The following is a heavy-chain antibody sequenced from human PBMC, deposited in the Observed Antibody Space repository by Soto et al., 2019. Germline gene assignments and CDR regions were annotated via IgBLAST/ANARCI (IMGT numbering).Heavy chain of an antibody. CDR2: IYPGDSDT. V-gene: IGHV5-51*01. Sequence: PGESLKISCKGSGYSFTSYWIGWVRQMPGKGLEWMGIIYPGDSDTRYSPSFQGQVTISADKSISTAYLQWSSLKASDTAMYYCARLYYYDSSGYSYYYYYYGMDVWGQGTTVTVP. CDR3: ARLYYYDSSGYSYYYYYYGMDV. J-gene: IGHJ6*02. D-gene: IGHD3-22*01. CDR1: GYSFTSYW.